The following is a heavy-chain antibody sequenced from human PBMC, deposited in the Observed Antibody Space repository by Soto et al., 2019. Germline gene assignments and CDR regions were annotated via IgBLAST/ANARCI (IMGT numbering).Heavy chain of an antibody. V-gene: IGHV1-2*02. J-gene: IGHJ5*02. CDR2: IIPKSGGT. CDR1: GYTFTGNY. D-gene: IGHD2-8*01. Sequence: QVQLVQSGAEVKKPGASVKVSCKASGYTFTGNYIHWMRQAPGQGLEWMGWIIPKSGGTNNAQKFKGMVTMTRETSLSPAYMELSRMTAYYSAVSYCARDHTIKTLMSCFDPWGQGTLVTVSS. CDR3: ARDHTIKTLMSCFDP.